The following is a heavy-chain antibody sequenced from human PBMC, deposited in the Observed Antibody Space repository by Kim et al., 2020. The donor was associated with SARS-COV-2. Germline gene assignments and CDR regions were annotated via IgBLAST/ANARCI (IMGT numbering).Heavy chain of an antibody. CDR1: GGTFSSYA. V-gene: IGHV1-69*13. CDR2: IIPIFGTA. Sequence: ASVKVSCKASGGTFSSYAISWVRQAPGQGLEWMGGIIPIFGTANYAQKFQGRVTITADESTSTAYMELSSLRSEDTAVYYCARGRWLRLNKYYFDYWGQGTLVTVSS. J-gene: IGHJ4*02. CDR3: ARGRWLRLNKYYFDY. D-gene: IGHD5-12*01.